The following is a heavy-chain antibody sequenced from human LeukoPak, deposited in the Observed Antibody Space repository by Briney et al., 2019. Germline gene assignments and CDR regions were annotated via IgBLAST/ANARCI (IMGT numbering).Heavy chain of an antibody. CDR2: IRYDGNNQ. V-gene: IGHV3-30*02. CDR3: AKGAITGPYFDY. Sequence: GGSLRLSCAASGFTFSSYGMHWVRQAPGKGLVWVAFIRYDGNNQNYADSVKGRFTISRDNSKNTLSLQMNSLRPEDTALYYCAKGAITGPYFDYWGQGTLVTVSS. J-gene: IGHJ4*02. CDR1: GFTFSSYG. D-gene: IGHD2-8*02.